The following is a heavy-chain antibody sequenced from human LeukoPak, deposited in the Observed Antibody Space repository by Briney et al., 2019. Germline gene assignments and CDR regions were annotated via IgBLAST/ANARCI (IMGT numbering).Heavy chain of an antibody. CDR1: GYTFTGYY. CDR2: INPNSGDT. J-gene: IGHJ4*02. V-gene: IGHV1-2*02. Sequence: ASVKVSCKASGYTFTGYYIHWVRQAPGQGLEWMGWINPNSGDTNYAQKFQGRVTMTRDTSITTAYMELTRLRSGDTAVYYCVRVLPSTGWGQGTLVTVSS. CDR3: VRVLPSTG.